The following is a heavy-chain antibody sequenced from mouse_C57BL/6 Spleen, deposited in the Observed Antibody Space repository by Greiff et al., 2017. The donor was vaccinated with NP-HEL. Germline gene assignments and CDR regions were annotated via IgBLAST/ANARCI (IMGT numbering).Heavy chain of an antibody. J-gene: IGHJ3*01. Sequence: VQLQQPGAELVRPGSSVKLSCKASGYTFTSYWMDWVKQRPGQGLEWIGNIYPSDSETHYNQKFKDKATLTVDKSSSTAYMQLSSLTSEDSAVYYCARYSGSWFAYWGQGTLVTVSA. V-gene: IGHV1-61*01. CDR2: IYPSDSET. CDR3: ARYSGSWFAY. CDR1: GYTFTSYW. D-gene: IGHD3-1*01.